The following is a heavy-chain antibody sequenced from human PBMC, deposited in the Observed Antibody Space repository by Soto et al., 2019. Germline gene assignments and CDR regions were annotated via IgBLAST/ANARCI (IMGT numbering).Heavy chain of an antibody. CDR1: GGSISSGDYY. D-gene: IGHD6-6*01. V-gene: IGHV4-30-4*01. CDR3: ARASSSSSAADY. J-gene: IGHJ4*02. Sequence: PSETLSLTCTVSGGSISSGDYYWSWIRQPPGKGLEWIGYIYYSGSTYYNPSLKSRVTISVDTSKNQFSLRLSSVTAADTAVYYCARASSSSSAADYWGQGTQVTVSS. CDR2: IYYSGST.